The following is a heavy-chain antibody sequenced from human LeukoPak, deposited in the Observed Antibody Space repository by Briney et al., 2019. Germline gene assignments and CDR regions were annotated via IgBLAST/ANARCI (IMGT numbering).Heavy chain of an antibody. Sequence: GGSLRLSCTASGFTFDSYAMSWVRQAPGKGLEWVSSISGGSEDTCYADSVKGRFTISRDNSKSTLYLQMNSLRAEDTAVYYCARTIAQYSNSWLYFYYGLDVWGQGTTVTVSS. J-gene: IGHJ6*02. CDR2: ISGGSEDT. V-gene: IGHV3-23*01. CDR1: GFTFDSYA. D-gene: IGHD6-13*01. CDR3: ARTIAQYSNSWLYFYYGLDV.